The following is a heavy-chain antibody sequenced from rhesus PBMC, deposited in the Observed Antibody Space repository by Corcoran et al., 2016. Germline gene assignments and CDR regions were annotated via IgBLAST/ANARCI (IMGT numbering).Heavy chain of an antibody. V-gene: IGHV4S10*01. D-gene: IGHD5-12*01. CDR3: AGEDRGYSYSGFDY. CDR2: IYGSRTGP. CDR1: GGSISDSYR. J-gene: IGHJ4*01. Sequence: QVQLQESGPGVVKPSETLSLTCAVSGGSISDSYRWSWIRQPPGKGLEWIGDIYGSRTGPNYNPSLQVRVTLSNDTSKNQVSLRLGSVTAAGTAVYYCAGEDRGYSYSGFDYWGQGVLVTVSS.